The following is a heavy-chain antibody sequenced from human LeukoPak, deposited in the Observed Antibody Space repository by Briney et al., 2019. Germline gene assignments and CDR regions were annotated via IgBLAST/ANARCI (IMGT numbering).Heavy chain of an antibody. CDR1: GYTFTGYY. D-gene: IGHD5-24*01. CDR3: ARSWAGYNYFFDY. J-gene: IGHJ4*02. CDR2: INPNSGGT. Sequence: ASVKVSCKATGYTFTGYYMHWVRQARGQGLEWMGWINPNSGGTNYAQTFQGRVTMTRDTSISTAYMELSRLISDDTAVYYCARSWAGYNYFFDYWGQGTLVTVSS. V-gene: IGHV1-2*02.